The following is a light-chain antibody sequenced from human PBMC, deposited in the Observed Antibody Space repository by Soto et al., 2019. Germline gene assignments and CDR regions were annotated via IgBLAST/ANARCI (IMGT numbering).Light chain of an antibody. V-gene: IGKV3-20*01. CDR3: QRYDSLRT. CDR1: QSVRSNF. CDR2: GAS. J-gene: IGKJ1*01. Sequence: EIVMTQSPATLSVSPGERATLSCRASQSVRSNFLAWCQQKPGQAPRLLIYGASNRATGIPDRIGGSGSGTDFTITITRLEAEYFAMYYCQRYDSLRTFGQGTKVDIK.